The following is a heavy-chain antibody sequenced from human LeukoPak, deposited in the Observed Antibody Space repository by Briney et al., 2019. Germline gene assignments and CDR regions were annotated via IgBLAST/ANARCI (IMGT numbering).Heavy chain of an antibody. CDR1: GGSFSSGSYY. CDR3: AATEVVVPAAPFETFDY. J-gene: IGHJ4*02. D-gene: IGHD2-2*01. V-gene: IGHV4-61*01. CDR2: IYYSGST. Sequence: SETLSLTCTVSGGSFSSGSYYWSWIRQPPGMGLEWIGYIYYSGSTNYNPSLKSRVTISVDTSKNQFSLKLSSVTAADTAVYYCAATEVVVPAAPFETFDYWGQGTLVTVSS.